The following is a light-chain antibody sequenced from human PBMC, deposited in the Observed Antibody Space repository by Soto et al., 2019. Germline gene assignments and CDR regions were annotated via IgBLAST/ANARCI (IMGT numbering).Light chain of an antibody. CDR3: QQYNNWPPIT. CDR2: GAS. CDR1: QSVRSN. Sequence: EVVMTQSPATLSVSPGARVPLSCRARQSVRSNLAWYQQNPGQSPRLLIYGASTRATGIPARFSGSGSGTEFTLTISSLQSEDFAVYYCQQYNNWPPITFGQGTRLEIK. V-gene: IGKV3-15*01. J-gene: IGKJ5*01.